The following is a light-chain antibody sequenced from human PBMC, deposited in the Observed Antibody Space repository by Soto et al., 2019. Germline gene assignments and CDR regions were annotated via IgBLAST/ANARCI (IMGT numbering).Light chain of an antibody. J-gene: IGLJ1*01. CDR1: SSDVGGYNS. Sequence: QSVLTQPASVSGSPGQSITISCTGTSSDVGGYNSVSWYQQHPGKAPKLMIYEVSNRPSGVSNRFSGSKSGNTASLIISGLQAEDEADYYCSSYTSSSTLLVFGTGTKVTVL. V-gene: IGLV2-14*01. CDR3: SSYTSSSTLLV. CDR2: EVS.